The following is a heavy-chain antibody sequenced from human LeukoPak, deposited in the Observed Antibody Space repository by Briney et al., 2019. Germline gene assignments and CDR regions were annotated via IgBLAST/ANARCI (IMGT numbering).Heavy chain of an antibody. Sequence: SETLSLTCTVSGDSISSSYWSWIRQPAGKGLEWIRRIYSSGITNYNPSLNSRVTMSLDTSKNQFSLKLNSVTAADTALYYCARLNNRVLFDSWGQRTLVTVSS. CDR3: ARLNNRVLFDS. J-gene: IGHJ4*02. CDR2: IYSSGIT. D-gene: IGHD1-14*01. V-gene: IGHV4-4*07. CDR1: GDSISSSY.